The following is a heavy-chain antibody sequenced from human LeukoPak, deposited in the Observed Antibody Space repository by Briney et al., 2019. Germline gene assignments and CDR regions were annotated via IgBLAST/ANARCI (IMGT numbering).Heavy chain of an antibody. J-gene: IGHJ4*02. Sequence: SETLSLTCTVSGYSISSGYYWGWIRQPPGKGLEWIGSIYHSGSTYYNPSLKSRVTISVDTSKNQFSLKLSSVTAADTAVYYCARSSGDYDPGYWGQGTLVTVSS. D-gene: IGHD4-17*01. V-gene: IGHV4-38-2*02. CDR2: IYHSGST. CDR3: ARSSGDYDPGY. CDR1: GYSISSGYY.